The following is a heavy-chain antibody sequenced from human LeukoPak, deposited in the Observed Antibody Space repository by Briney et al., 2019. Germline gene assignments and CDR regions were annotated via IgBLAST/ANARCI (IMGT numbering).Heavy chain of an antibody. D-gene: IGHD3-22*01. CDR1: GVTFSSYS. Sequence: GGSLRLSCAASGVTFSSYSMNWVRQAPGKGLEWVSSISSSSSYIYYADSVKGRFTISRDNAKNSLYLQMNSLRAEDTAVYYCARDGTEDYYDSSGYYKDWGQGTLVTVSS. V-gene: IGHV3-21*01. J-gene: IGHJ4*02. CDR2: ISSSSSYI. CDR3: ARDGTEDYYDSSGYYKD.